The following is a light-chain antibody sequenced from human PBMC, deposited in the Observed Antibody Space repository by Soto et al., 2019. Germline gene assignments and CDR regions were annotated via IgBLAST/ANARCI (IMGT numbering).Light chain of an antibody. Sequence: EIVLTQSPGTLSLSPGDRATLSCKASQSVADNYLAWYQQKPGQAPRLLIYAASRRAIGIPDTFSGSGSGTDFTLTISSLEPEDFAVYYCQQRSNWPTFGQGTRLEIK. J-gene: IGKJ5*01. CDR2: AAS. CDR1: QSVADNY. CDR3: QQRSNWPT. V-gene: IGKV3D-20*02.